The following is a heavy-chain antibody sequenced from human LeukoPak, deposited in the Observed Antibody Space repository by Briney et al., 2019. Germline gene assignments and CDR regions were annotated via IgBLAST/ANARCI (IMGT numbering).Heavy chain of an antibody. Sequence: GGSLRLSCAASGFTFSSYAMTWVRQAPGKGLEWVSIITGSGTRTYYADSVKGRFSISRDNSKNTLYLQMNSLRAEDTAVYHCAGCSGGSCYTAGYGMDVWGQGTTVTVSS. V-gene: IGHV3-23*01. CDR2: ITGSGTRT. CDR1: GFTFSSYA. J-gene: IGHJ6*02. CDR3: AGCSGGSCYTAGYGMDV. D-gene: IGHD2-15*01.